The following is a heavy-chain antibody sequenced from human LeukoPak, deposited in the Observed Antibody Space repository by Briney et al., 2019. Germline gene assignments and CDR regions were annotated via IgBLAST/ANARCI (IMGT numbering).Heavy chain of an antibody. D-gene: IGHD3-3*01. Sequence: GGSLRLSCAASGFTFSSYGMHWVRQAPGKGLEWVAVIWYDGSNKYYADSVKGLFTISRDNSKNTLYLQMNSLRAEDTAVYYCARGGLWKGLGWFDPWGQGTLVTVSS. CDR3: ARGGLWKGLGWFDP. CDR1: GFTFSSYG. V-gene: IGHV3-33*01. J-gene: IGHJ5*02. CDR2: IWYDGSNK.